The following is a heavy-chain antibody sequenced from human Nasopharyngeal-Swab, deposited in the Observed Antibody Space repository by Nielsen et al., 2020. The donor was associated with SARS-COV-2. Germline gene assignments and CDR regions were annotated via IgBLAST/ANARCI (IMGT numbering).Heavy chain of an antibody. J-gene: IGHJ6*02. D-gene: IGHD2-2*01. CDR1: GFTFSNAW. V-gene: IGHV3-15*01. CDR3: TTGLGVVPAAMRRYYYYGMDV. CDR2: IKSKTDGGTT. Sequence: GGSLRLSCAASGFTFSNAWMSWVRQAPGKGLEWVGRIKSKTDGGTTDYAAPVKGRFTISRDDSKNTLYLQMNSLKTEDTAVYYCTTGLGVVPAAMRRYYYYGMDVWGQGTTVTVSS.